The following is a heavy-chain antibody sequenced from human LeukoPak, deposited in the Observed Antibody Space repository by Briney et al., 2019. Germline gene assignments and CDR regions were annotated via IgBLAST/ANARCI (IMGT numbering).Heavy chain of an antibody. Sequence: SVKVSCKASGGTFSSYAISWVRQAPGQGLEWMGGIIPIFGTANYAQKFQGRVTITTDESTSTTYMELSSLRSEDTAVYYCASCDYYDSSGYCCFDYWGQGTLVTVSS. V-gene: IGHV1-69*05. D-gene: IGHD3-22*01. J-gene: IGHJ4*02. CDR2: IIPIFGTA. CDR3: ASCDYYDSSGYCCFDY. CDR1: GGTFSSYA.